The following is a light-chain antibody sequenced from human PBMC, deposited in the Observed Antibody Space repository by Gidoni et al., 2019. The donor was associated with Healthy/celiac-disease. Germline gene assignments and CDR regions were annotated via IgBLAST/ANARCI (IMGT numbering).Light chain of an antibody. V-gene: IGKV1-33*01. J-gene: IGKJ3*01. Sequence: DIQMTQSPSSLSASVGDRVTITCQASQDISNYLHWYKQQPGKAPQTVIYDASNLETGVPSRFSGSGSGTNFTITISGLHHVDILKYYYQQYDNLPRIFGAGTKVDIK. CDR2: DAS. CDR3: QQYDNLPRI. CDR1: QDISNY.